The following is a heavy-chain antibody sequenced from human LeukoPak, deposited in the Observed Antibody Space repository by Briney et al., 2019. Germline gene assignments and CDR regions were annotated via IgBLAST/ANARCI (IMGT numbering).Heavy chain of an antibody. CDR2: IKQDGSEK. D-gene: IGHD4-17*01. J-gene: IGHJ4*02. CDR1: GFTFSSYW. V-gene: IGHV3-7*03. Sequence: GGSLRLSCAASGFTFSSYWMSWVRQAPGKGLEWVANIKQDGSEKYYVDSVKGRFTISRDNAKNSLYLQMNSLRAEDTAVYYCAKDLRDYGDYAVPDYWGQGTLVTVSS. CDR3: AKDLRDYGDYAVPDY.